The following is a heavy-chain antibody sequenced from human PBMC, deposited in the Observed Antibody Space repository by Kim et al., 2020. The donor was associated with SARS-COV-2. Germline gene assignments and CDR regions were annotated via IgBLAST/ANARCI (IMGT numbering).Heavy chain of an antibody. CDR2: TYYRSKWYN. V-gene: IGHV6-1*01. J-gene: IGHJ5*02. Sequence: SQTLSLTCAISGDSVSSNSVAWNWIRQSPSRGLEWLGRTYYRSKWYNDYVVSVKSRITINPDTSKNQFSLQLNSVTPEDTAVYYCTRDFRRWLDAWGQGTLVIVSS. CDR1: GDSVSSNSVA. CDR3: TRDFRRWLDA.